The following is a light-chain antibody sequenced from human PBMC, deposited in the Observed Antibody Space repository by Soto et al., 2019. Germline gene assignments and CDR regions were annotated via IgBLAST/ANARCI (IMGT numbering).Light chain of an antibody. CDR1: QSISNRY. CDR3: QQYTSSPPMST. J-gene: IGKJ2*01. CDR2: GTS. V-gene: IGKV3-20*01. Sequence: DIVLTQSPGTLSLSPGERATLSCRASQSISNRYLAWYHQKPGQAPRLLIYGTSNRATGIPDRFSGSGSGTDFTLTISRLEHEDFALYYCQQYTSSPPMSTFGQGTRLEI.